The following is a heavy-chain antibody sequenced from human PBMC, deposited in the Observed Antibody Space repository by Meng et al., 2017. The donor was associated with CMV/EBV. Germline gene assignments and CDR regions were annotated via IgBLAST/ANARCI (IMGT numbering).Heavy chain of an antibody. Sequence: QVLLQESGPVLMKPSQPLPLTXTVSGGSIXXXDYYWSWIRQPPGKGLEWIGYIYYSGSTYYNPSLKSRVTISVDTSKNQFSLKLSSVTAADTAVYYCARVTSRVAGAFDYWGQGTLVTVSS. V-gene: IGHV4-30-4*08. CDR2: IYYSGST. CDR3: ARVTSRVAGAFDY. CDR1: GGSIXXXDYY. D-gene: IGHD1-14*01. J-gene: IGHJ4*02.